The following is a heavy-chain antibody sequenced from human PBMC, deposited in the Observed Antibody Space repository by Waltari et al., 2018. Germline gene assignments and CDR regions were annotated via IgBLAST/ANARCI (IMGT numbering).Heavy chain of an antibody. V-gene: IGHV3-23*03. J-gene: IGHJ4*02. D-gene: IGHD2-15*01. CDR1: GFTFSSYA. CDR2: IYSGGST. Sequence: EVQLLESGGGLVQPGGSLRLSCAASGFTFSSYAMSWVRQAPGKGLEWVSVIYSGGSTYYADSVKGRFTISRDNSKNTLYLQMNSLRAEDTAVYYCAKDLTVVAASYSDYWGQGTLVTVSS. CDR3: AKDLTVVAASYSDY.